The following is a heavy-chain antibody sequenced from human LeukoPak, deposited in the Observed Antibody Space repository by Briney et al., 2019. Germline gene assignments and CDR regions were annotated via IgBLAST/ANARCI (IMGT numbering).Heavy chain of an antibody. CDR3: ARHGKEQWLEDPFDY. V-gene: IGHV4-39*01. J-gene: IGHJ4*02. CDR2: IYYSGST. D-gene: IGHD6-19*01. CDR1: GGSISSSSYY. Sequence: SETLSLTCTVSGGSISSSSYYWGWIRQPPGRGLEWIGGIYYSGSTYYNPSLKSRVTISVDTSKNQFSLKLSSVTAADTAVYYCARHGKEQWLEDPFDYWGQGTLVTVSS.